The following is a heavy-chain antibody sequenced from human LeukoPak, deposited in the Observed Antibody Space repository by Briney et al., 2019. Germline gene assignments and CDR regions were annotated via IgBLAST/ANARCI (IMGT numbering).Heavy chain of an antibody. V-gene: IGHV4-61*02. CDR3: ARGVVPAAPFSY. Sequence: SETLSLTCTVSGGSISNGSYYWSWIRQPAGKGLEWIGRIYTSGSTNYNPSLKSRVTISVDTSKNQFSLKLSSVTAADTAVYYCARGVVPAAPFSYWGQGTLVTVSS. CDR2: IYTSGST. CDR1: GGSISNGSYY. J-gene: IGHJ4*02. D-gene: IGHD2-2*01.